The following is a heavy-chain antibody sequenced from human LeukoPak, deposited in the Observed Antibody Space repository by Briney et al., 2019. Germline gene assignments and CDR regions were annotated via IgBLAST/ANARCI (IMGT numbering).Heavy chain of an antibody. D-gene: IGHD6-13*01. CDR3: ARVWGEQQLVTVTSYYYYMDV. CDR1: GGTFSSYA. CDR2: IIPIFGTA. J-gene: IGHJ6*03. Sequence: ASVKVSCKASGGTFSSYAISWVRQAPGQGLEWMGGIIPIFGTANYAQKFQGRVTITADKSTSTAYMELSSLRSEDTAVYYCARVWGEQQLVTVTSYYYYMDVWGKGTTVTVSS. V-gene: IGHV1-69*06.